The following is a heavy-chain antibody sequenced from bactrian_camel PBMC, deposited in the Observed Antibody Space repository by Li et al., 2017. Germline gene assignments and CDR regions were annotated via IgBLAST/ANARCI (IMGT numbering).Heavy chain of an antibody. CDR2: INTAGST. CDR3: AVGMCTRMLRESDYEY. Sequence: HVQLVESGGGSVQAGGSLRLSCAASGYTSSSYCMGWFRQAPGKERERVASINTAGSTTYADSVKGRFTISRDNANDILYLQMDSLKPEDTAMYYCAVGMCTRMLRESDYEYWGQGTQVTVS. CDR1: GYTSSSYC. J-gene: IGHJ4*01. V-gene: IGHV3S55*01. D-gene: IGHD5*01.